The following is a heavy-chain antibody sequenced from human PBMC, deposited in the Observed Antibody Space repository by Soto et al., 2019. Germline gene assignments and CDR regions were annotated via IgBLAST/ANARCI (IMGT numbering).Heavy chain of an antibody. CDR2: TYYRSKWYN. CDR3: ARDPDSSGPRPSFDY. CDR1: GDGVSSNSAA. Sequence: PSQTLSLTCAISGDGVSSNSAAWNWIRQSPSRGLEWLGRTYYRSKWYNDYAVSVKSRITINPDTSKNQFSLQLNSVTPEDTAVYYFARDPDSSGPRPSFDYWGQGTLVTVSS. J-gene: IGHJ4*02. D-gene: IGHD1-1*01. V-gene: IGHV6-1*01.